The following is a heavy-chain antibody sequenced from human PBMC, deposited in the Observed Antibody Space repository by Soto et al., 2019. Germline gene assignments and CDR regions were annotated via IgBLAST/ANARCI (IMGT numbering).Heavy chain of an antibody. CDR3: AKGRGTITRYFGMDV. CDR1: GFTFSSYA. D-gene: IGHD1-20*01. CDR2: ISRSGGST. Sequence: EVQLLESGGGLVQPGGSLRLLCAASGFTFSSYAMSWVRQAPGKGLEWVSDISRSGGSTYYADSVKGRFTISRDNSKSTLYLQMNSLRAEDTAIYFCAKGRGTITRYFGMDVWGQGTTVTVSS. J-gene: IGHJ6*02. V-gene: IGHV3-23*01.